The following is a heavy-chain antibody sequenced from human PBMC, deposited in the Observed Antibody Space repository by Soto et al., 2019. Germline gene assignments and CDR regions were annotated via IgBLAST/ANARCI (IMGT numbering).Heavy chain of an antibody. D-gene: IGHD6-6*01. V-gene: IGHV3-64D*06. Sequence: LRLSCSASGFTFSSYAMHWVRQAPGKGLEYVSAISSNGGSTYYADSVKGRFTISRDNSKNTLYLQMSSLRAEDTAVYYCVKDFVAAHRSAFDIWGQGTMVTVSS. CDR1: GFTFSSYA. CDR3: VKDFVAAHRSAFDI. CDR2: ISSNGGST. J-gene: IGHJ3*02.